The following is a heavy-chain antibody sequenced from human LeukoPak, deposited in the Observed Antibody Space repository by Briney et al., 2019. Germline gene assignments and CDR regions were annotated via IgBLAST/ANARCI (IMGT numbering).Heavy chain of an antibody. D-gene: IGHD1-26*01. J-gene: IGHJ4*02. CDR2: IKQDESEK. Sequence: GGSLRLSCADSGFTFSNYWMSWVRQAPGKGLGWVAHIKQDESEKYYVDSVKGGFTISRDNAKNSMYLQMKSLRAEDTAIYYCARDKIVGASKFDYWGQGTLVTV. CDR1: GFTFSNYW. V-gene: IGHV3-7*01. CDR3: ARDKIVGASKFDY.